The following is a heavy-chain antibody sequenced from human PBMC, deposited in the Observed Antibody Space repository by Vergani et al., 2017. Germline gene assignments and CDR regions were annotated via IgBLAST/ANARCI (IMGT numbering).Heavy chain of an antibody. CDR2: IWYDGSNK. J-gene: IGHJ3*02. V-gene: IGHV3-33*01. CDR1: GFTFSSYG. D-gene: IGHD2-15*01. Sequence: QVQLVESGGGVVQPGGSLRLSCIASGFTFSSYGMHWVRQAPGKGLEWVAVIWYDGSNKYYADSVKGRFTISRDNSKNTLYLQMNSLRAEDTAVYYCAREEDIYAFDIWGQGTMVTVSS. CDR3: AREEDIYAFDI.